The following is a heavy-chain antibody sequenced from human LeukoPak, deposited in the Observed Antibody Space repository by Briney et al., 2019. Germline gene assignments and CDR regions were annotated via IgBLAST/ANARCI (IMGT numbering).Heavy chain of an antibody. V-gene: IGHV1-8*01. Sequence: GASVKVSCKASGYSFTDYDINWVRQATGQGLEWMGWMNPDSGNTGFALKFQGRVTMTRNTSISTAYMELSSLRSEDTAVYYCARVPRDLGVVVPWDYWGQGTLVTVSS. CDR2: MNPDSGNT. J-gene: IGHJ4*02. CDR1: GYSFTDYD. D-gene: IGHD3-22*01. CDR3: ARVPRDLGVVVPWDY.